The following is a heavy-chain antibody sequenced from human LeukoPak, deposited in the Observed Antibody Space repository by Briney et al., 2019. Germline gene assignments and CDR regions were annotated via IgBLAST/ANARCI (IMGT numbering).Heavy chain of an antibody. J-gene: IGHJ4*02. V-gene: IGHV7-4-1*02. Sequence: ASVKVSCKASGYTFTRYYMHWMRQAPGQGLEWMGWINTNTGNPTYAQGFTGRFVFSLDTSVSTAYLQISSLKAEDTAVYYCVGGYDFVVGYWGQGTLVTVSS. CDR3: VGGYDFVVGY. D-gene: IGHD5-12*01. CDR2: INTNTGNP. CDR1: GYTFTRYY.